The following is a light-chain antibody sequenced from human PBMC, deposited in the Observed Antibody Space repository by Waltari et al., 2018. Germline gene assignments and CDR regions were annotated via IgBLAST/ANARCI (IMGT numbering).Light chain of an antibody. J-gene: IGKJ1*01. Sequence: EVVLTQSPGTLSLSPGETATLSCRASQSVPSTYLAWYQQRPGQAPRLLIFATSNRASGIPDRFSGSGSGTDFSLTINRLEPEDSAMYYCQHYRSSPVWTFGRGTKVEI. CDR3: QHYRSSPVWT. CDR1: QSVPSTY. CDR2: ATS. V-gene: IGKV3-20*01.